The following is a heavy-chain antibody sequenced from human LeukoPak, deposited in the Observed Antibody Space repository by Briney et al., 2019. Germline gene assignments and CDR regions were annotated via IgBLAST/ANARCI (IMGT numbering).Heavy chain of an antibody. CDR2: ISSSSSTI. J-gene: IGHJ4*02. Sequence: PGGSLRLSCAASGFTFSSYSMNWVRQAPGKGLEWVSYISSSSSTIYYADSVKGRFTISRDNAKNSLYLQMNCLRLEDTAVYYCARDGGRTFDYWGQGTLVTVSS. CDR3: ARDGGRTFDY. V-gene: IGHV3-48*01. D-gene: IGHD3-16*01. CDR1: GFTFSSYS.